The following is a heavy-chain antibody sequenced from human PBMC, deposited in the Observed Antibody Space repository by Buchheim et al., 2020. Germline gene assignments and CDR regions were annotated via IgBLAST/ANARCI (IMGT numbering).Heavy chain of an antibody. CDR3: SRGAGELELRTMDV. CDR1: GFTFSNYE. CDR2: IGVGGDT. V-gene: IGHV3-13*04. Sequence: EVQLVESGGGLVEPGGSLRLSCAASGFTFSNYEMHWVRQVIGKGLEWVSTIGVGGDTYYPGSVKGRFTISRENAKNSLYSQMNSLRAGDTAVYYCSRGAGELELRTMDVWGQGTT. D-gene: IGHD1-7*01. J-gene: IGHJ6*02.